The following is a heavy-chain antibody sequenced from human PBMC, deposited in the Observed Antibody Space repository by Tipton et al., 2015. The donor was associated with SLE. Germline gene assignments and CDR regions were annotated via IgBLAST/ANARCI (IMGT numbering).Heavy chain of an antibody. D-gene: IGHD2-2*01. CDR1: GGSISSGNHY. V-gene: IGHV4-39*01. J-gene: IGHJ4*02. CDR2: VYYSGST. Sequence: TLSLTCTVSGGSISSGNHYWGWFRLPPGKGVDWIESVYYSGSTYYNPSLKSRVSISVDTSKNQFSLRLSSVTAADSGIYYCASGNAREVDYFDLWGQGTLVTVSS. CDR3: ASGNAREVDYFDL.